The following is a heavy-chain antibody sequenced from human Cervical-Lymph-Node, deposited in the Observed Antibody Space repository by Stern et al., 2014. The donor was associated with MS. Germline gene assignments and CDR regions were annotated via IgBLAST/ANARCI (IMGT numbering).Heavy chain of an antibody. Sequence: VQLEESGGGVAQPGRSLRLSCAASGFTFSLSGMHWVRQAPGKGLDWVAVISYDGSDKYYGDSVKGRFTISRDNSKNTVYLQMNSLRAEDTAVYYCANAAALSCRSPSCYKAFEYWGQGILVTVSS. CDR3: ANAAALSCRSPSCYKAFEY. D-gene: IGHD2-2*02. J-gene: IGHJ4*02. V-gene: IGHV3-30*18. CDR1: GFTFSLSG. CDR2: ISYDGSDK.